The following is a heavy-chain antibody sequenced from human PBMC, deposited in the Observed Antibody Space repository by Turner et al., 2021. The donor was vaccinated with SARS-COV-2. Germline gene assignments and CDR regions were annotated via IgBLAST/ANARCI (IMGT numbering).Heavy chain of an antibody. CDR3: AREDRGYSYGYGRFDP. D-gene: IGHD5-18*01. CDR2: INSNSGGT. CDR1: GYTFTGYY. V-gene: IGHV1-2*04. J-gene: IGHJ5*02. Sequence: QVQLVQSGPEVKKPGASVKVSCKASGYTFTGYYMHWVRQAPGQGLEWMGWINSNSGGTNYAQKFQGWVTMTRDTSISTAYMELSRLRSDDTAVYYCAREDRGYSYGYGRFDPWGQGTLVTVSS.